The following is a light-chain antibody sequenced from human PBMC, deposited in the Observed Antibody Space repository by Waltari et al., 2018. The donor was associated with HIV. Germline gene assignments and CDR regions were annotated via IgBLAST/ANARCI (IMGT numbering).Light chain of an antibody. V-gene: IGLV2-14*01. CDR1: TKDVGNYDY. Sequence: QSALTQPASVSGSPGQSITISCTGTTKDVGNYDYVSWYQHRPGKAPKLLIYYVSNRPAGVSGRFSGCKSGNTASLSISGLQAEDEADYFGSSYRTYGTLVFGGGTKLTVL. J-gene: IGLJ3*02. CDR3: SSYRTYGTLV. CDR2: YVS.